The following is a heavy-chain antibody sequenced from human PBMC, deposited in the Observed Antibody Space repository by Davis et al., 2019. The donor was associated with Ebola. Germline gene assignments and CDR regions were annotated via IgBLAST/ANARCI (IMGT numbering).Heavy chain of an antibody. D-gene: IGHD3-10*01. CDR1: GGSFSGYY. V-gene: IGHV4-34*01. CDR3: ARDSWTYYYGSGSYKNYGMDV. J-gene: IGHJ6*02. Sequence: GSLRLSCAVYGGSFSGYYWSWIRQPPGKGLEWIGEINHSGSTNYNPSLKSRVTISVDTSKNQFSLKLSSVTAADTAVYYCARDSWTYYYGSGSYKNYGMDVWGQGTTVTVSS. CDR2: INHSGST.